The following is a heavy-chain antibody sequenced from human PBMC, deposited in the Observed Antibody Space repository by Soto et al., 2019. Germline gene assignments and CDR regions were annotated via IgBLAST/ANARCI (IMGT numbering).Heavy chain of an antibody. V-gene: IGHV4-31*03. D-gene: IGHD2-2*02. CDR2: IYYSGST. CDR3: ARDVADCSSTSCYRRGMDV. J-gene: IGHJ6*02. CDR1: GGSISSGGYY. Sequence: SETLSLTCTVSGGSISSGGYYWSWIRQHPGKGLERIGYIYYSGSTYYNPSLKSRVTISVDTSKNQFSLKLSSVTAADTAVYYCARDVADCSSTSCYRRGMDVWGQGTTVTVSS.